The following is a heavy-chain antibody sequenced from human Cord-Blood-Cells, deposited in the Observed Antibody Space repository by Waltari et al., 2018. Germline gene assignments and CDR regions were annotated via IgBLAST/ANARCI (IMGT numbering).Heavy chain of an antibody. CDR3: ARDRLGTMVRGVNNWFDP. J-gene: IGHJ5*02. CDR2: INAGNGNT. CDR1: GYTFTSYA. V-gene: IGHV1-3*01. D-gene: IGHD3-10*01. Sequence: QVQLVQSGAEVKKPGASVKVSCKASGYTFTSYAMHWVRQAPGQRLEWMGWINAGNGNTKYSKKFQGRVTITRDTSASTAYMELISLRSEDTAVYYCARDRLGTMVRGVNNWFDPWGQGTLVTVSS.